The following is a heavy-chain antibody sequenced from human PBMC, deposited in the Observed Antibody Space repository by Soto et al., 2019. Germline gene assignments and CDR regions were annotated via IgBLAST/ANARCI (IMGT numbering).Heavy chain of an antibody. Sequence: PGGSLRLSCSGSGFTFSHHSLYWVRQAPGKGLRYVSTISGNGGSTHYAASVRGRFTISRDNSKDTVFLQMSGLGVADSAVYYCVKVSGYCTGGSCFSYFDYWGQGALVTVSS. CDR1: GFTFSHHS. J-gene: IGHJ4*02. V-gene: IGHV3-64D*06. D-gene: IGHD2-15*01. CDR2: ISGNGGST. CDR3: VKVSGYCTGGSCFSYFDY.